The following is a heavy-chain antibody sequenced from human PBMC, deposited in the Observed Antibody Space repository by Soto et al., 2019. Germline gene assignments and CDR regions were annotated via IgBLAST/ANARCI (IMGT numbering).Heavy chain of an antibody. D-gene: IGHD6-19*01. CDR1: GYTFTSYG. Sequence: ASVKVSCKASGYTFTSYGISWVRQAPGQGLEWMGWNSAYNGNTNYAQKLQGRVTMTTDTSTSTAYMELRSLRSDDTAMYYCARSRRGAYSSGWYSPSGYYNYGIDVWGQGTKVTVSS. CDR3: ARSRRGAYSSGWYSPSGYYNYGIDV. V-gene: IGHV1-18*01. CDR2: NSAYNGNT. J-gene: IGHJ6*02.